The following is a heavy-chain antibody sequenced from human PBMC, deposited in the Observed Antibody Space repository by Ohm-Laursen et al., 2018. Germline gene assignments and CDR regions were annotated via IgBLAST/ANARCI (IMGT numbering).Heavy chain of an antibody. D-gene: IGHD3-10*02. CDR2: INHSGST. J-gene: IGHJ3*02. Sequence: GTLSLTCAVYGGSFSGYYWSWIRQPPGKGLEWIGEINHSGSTYYNPSLKSRVTISVDTSKNHFSLKLSSVTAADTAVYYCARHVLFPDAFDIWGQGTMVTVSS. CDR3: ARHVLFPDAFDI. V-gene: IGHV4-34*01. CDR1: GGSFSGYY.